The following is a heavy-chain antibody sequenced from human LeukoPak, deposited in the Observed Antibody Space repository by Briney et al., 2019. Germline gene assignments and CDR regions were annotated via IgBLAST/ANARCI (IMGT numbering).Heavy chain of an antibody. J-gene: IGHJ3*02. CDR2: ISSSGSTI. D-gene: IGHD2-15*01. CDR3: VRWYDAFDI. CDR1: GFTFSSYE. V-gene: IGHV3-48*03. Sequence: GGSLRLSCAASGFTFSSYEMNWVAQAPGKGLEWVSYISSSGSTIYYADSVKGRFTISRDNAKNSLYLQMHSLRAEDTAVYYCVRWYDAFDIWGQGTMVTVSS.